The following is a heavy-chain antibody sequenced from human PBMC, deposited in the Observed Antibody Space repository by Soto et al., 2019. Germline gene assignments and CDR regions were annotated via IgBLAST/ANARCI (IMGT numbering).Heavy chain of an antibody. D-gene: IGHD3-10*01. CDR1: GYSFTSYW. Sequence: GESLKIACKGSGYSFTSYWIGWVRQMPGKGLEWMGIIYPGDSDTRYSPSFQGQVTISADKSISTAYLQWSSLKASDTAMYYCARETYYYGSGSYYNPGPYDYWGQGTLVTVSS. CDR3: ARETYYYGSGSYYNPGPYDY. V-gene: IGHV5-51*01. CDR2: IYPGDSDT. J-gene: IGHJ4*02.